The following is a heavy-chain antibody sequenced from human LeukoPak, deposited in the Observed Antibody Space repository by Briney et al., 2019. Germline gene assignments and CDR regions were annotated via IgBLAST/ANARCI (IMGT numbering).Heavy chain of an antibody. Sequence: PSETLSLTCTVSGGSISSSSYYWGWIRQPPGKGLEWTGSIYYSGSTYYNPSLKTRVTISVDTSKNQFSLKLSSVTAAGTAVYYCARLGRGFLEWSIDSMDVWGKGTTVTVSS. CDR1: GGSISSSSYY. CDR2: IYYSGST. V-gene: IGHV4-39*01. D-gene: IGHD3-3*01. CDR3: ARLGRGFLEWSIDSMDV. J-gene: IGHJ6*03.